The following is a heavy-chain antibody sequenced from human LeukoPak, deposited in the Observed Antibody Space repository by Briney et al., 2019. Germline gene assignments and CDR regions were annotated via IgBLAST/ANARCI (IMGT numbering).Heavy chain of an antibody. CDR1: GGSISSNSYC. J-gene: IGHJ4*02. V-gene: IGHV4-39*07. D-gene: IGHD5-24*01. Sequence: KPSGTLCLTCTVSGGSISSNSYCWVWLRQPPGKGLEWIGSIYCSGSTYYNPSLKSRVTISVDTSKNQFSLKLSSVTAADTAVYYCARGRPLRRWLQFSSTYFDYWGQGTLVTVSS. CDR3: ARGRPLRRWLQFSSTYFDY. CDR2: IYCSGST.